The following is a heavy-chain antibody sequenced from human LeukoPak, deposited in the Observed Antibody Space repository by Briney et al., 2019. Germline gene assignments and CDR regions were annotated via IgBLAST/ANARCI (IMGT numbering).Heavy chain of an antibody. CDR1: GGSISSGNYY. D-gene: IGHD3-22*01. J-gene: IGHJ4*02. Sequence: SQTLSLTCTVSGGSISSGNYYWSWIRQHPGKGLEWIGYIYYSGNTYYNPSLKSRVTISVDTSKNQFSLKLSSVTAADTAVYYCARVSRPGSSGYYFDYWGQGTLVTVSS. CDR2: IYYSGNT. CDR3: ARVSRPGSSGYYFDY. V-gene: IGHV4-30-4*08.